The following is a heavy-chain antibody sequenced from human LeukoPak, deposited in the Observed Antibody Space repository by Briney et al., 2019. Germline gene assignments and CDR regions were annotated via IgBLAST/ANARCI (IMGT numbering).Heavy chain of an antibody. CDR2: IYSGGST. Sequence: GGSLRLSCAASGFTFSSYAMSWVRQAPGKGLEWVSVIYSGGSTYYADSVKGRFTISRDNSKNTLYLQMNSLRAEDTAVYYCAKGGVMITFGGVIDYFDYWGQGTLVTVSS. J-gene: IGHJ4*02. CDR1: GFTFSSYA. CDR3: AKGGVMITFGGVIDYFDY. V-gene: IGHV3-23*03. D-gene: IGHD3-16*02.